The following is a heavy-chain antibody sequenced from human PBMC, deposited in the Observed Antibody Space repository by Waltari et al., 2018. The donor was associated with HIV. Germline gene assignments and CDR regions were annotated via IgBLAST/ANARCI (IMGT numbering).Heavy chain of an antibody. CDR3: TTDYRTPRYYTYYYGMDV. CDR1: GFTFSDAW. V-gene: IGHV3-15*01. D-gene: IGHD4-4*01. J-gene: IGHJ6*02. Sequence: EVQLVESGGGLAKPGGSLRLSCATSGFTFSDAWLSWVRQAPGGGLEWLGRIRSTVNGGATDCAAPVKGRFIISRDDSKNTLYLQMNRLKSDDTAIYYCTTDYRTPRYYTYYYGMDVWGQGTTVSVSS. CDR2: IRSTVNGGAT.